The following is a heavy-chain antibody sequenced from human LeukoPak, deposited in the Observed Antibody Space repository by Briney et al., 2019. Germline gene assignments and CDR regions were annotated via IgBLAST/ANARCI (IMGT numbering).Heavy chain of an antibody. Sequence: PSETLSLSCTVYGGSFTNYAWTWLRQPPGGGLEWIGRINHRGSTNYNPSLENRVTIFVDTSKTRFSLNVTSVTAADTAVYFCARLTEYAAFDIWGQGTMVTVSS. J-gene: IGHJ3*02. V-gene: IGHV4-34*01. CDR1: GGSFTNYA. CDR3: ARLTEYAAFDI. D-gene: IGHD2-8*01. CDR2: INHRGST.